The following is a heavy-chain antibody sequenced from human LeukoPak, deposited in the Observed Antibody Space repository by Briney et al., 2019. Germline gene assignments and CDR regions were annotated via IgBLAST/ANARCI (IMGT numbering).Heavy chain of an antibody. V-gene: IGHV3-66*01. Sequence: PGRSLRLSCAASGFTVSSNYMSWVRQAPGKGLEWVSVIYSGGSTYYADSVKGRFTISRDNSKNTLYLQMNSLRAEDTAVYYCARDRRYYYYGMDVWGQGTTVTVSS. CDR1: GFTVSSNY. CDR2: IYSGGST. CDR3: ARDRRYYYYGMDV. J-gene: IGHJ6*02.